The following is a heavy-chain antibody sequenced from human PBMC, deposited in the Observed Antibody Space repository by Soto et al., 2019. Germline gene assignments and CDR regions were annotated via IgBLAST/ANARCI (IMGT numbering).Heavy chain of an antibody. CDR3: ARDRLYCSSTRCYSLGYYYYGTDV. V-gene: IGHV3-30-3*01. J-gene: IGHJ6*02. D-gene: IGHD2-2*01. Sequence: QVQLVESGGGVVQPGRSLRLSCAASGFTFSSYAMHWVRQAPGKGLEWVAVISYDGSNKYYADSGKGRFTISRDNSKNVLYLQMNSRRAEDTAVYYGARDRLYCSSTRCYSLGYYYYGTDVWCRGTTVTVFS. CDR1: GFTFSSYA. CDR2: ISYDGSNK.